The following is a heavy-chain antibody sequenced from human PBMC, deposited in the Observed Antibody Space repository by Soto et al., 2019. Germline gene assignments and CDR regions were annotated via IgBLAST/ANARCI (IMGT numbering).Heavy chain of an antibody. Sequence: QVQLVQSGAEVKKPGSSVKVSCKASGGTFSSYAISWVRQAPGQGLEWMGGIIPIFGTANYAQKLQGRVTITADESTSTAYMELSSLRSEDTAVYYCARDRGYCISTSCYWYRWFDPWGQGTLVTVSS. CDR3: ARDRGYCISTSCYWYRWFDP. V-gene: IGHV1-69*12. CDR1: GGTFSSYA. J-gene: IGHJ5*02. CDR2: IIPIFGTA. D-gene: IGHD2-2*01.